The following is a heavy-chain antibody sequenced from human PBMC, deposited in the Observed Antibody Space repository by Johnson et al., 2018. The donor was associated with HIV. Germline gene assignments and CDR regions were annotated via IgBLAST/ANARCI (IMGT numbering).Heavy chain of an antibody. CDR2: IFGGGST. J-gene: IGHJ3*02. CDR3: AKSAASAGGDDAFDI. V-gene: IGHV3-66*03. CDR1: GFAVSSKT. D-gene: IGHD3-16*01. Sequence: MQLVESGGGLIQPGGSLRLSCAASGFAVSSKTMSWVRQAPGKGLEWVSLIFGGGSTFYADSVKGRFPISKDNSKNTLFLQMNSLRDEDTAVYYCAKSAASAGGDDAFDIWGQGTMVTVSS.